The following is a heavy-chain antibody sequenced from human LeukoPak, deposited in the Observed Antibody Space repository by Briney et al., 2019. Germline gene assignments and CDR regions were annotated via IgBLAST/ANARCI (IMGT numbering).Heavy chain of an antibody. CDR2: ISAYNGNT. CDR3: AREYYYDSSGRPPHIDAFDI. V-gene: IGHV1-18*01. J-gene: IGHJ3*02. D-gene: IGHD3-22*01. Sequence: GASVKVSCKASGYTFTSYDINWVRQATGQGLEWMGWISAYNGNTNYAQKLQGRVTMTTDTSTSTAYMELRSLRSDDTAVYYCAREYYYDSSGRPPHIDAFDIWGQGTMVTVSS. CDR1: GYTFTSYD.